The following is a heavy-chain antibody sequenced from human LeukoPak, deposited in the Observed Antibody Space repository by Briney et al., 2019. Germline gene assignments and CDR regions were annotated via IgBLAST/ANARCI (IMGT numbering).Heavy chain of an antibody. CDR3: ATETIGRHYDY. CDR2: IGPTGTDR. CDR1: GSTFSSCG. Sequence: PGGSLRLSCAASGSTFSSCGFNWVRQAPGKGLEWVSSIGPTGTDRYYADSARGRFTISRDNAKNSMYLQMDSLGDEDTAVYYCATETIGRHYDYWGQGTLLAVSS. V-gene: IGHV3-21*01. J-gene: IGHJ4*02. D-gene: IGHD1-14*01.